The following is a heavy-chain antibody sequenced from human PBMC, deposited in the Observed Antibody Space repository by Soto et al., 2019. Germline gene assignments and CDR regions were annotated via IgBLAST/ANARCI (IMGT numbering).Heavy chain of an antibody. Sequence: SETLFLTCTVSGGSISSYYCSRIRQPPGKGLEWIGYIYYSGSTNYNPSLKSRVTISVDRSKNQFSLKLSSMTAADTAVYYSATFVFYVMDTWG. CDR2: IYYSGST. J-gene: IGHJ3*02. CDR1: GGSISSYY. V-gene: IGHV4-59*12. D-gene: IGHD3-10*02. CDR3: ATFVFYVMDT.